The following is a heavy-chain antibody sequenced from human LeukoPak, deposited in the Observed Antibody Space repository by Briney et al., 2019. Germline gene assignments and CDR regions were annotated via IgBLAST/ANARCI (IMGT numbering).Heavy chain of an antibody. Sequence: PSETLSLTCTVSGGSISSYYWSWIRQPPGKALEWIGYIYYSGSTNYNPSLKSRVTISVDKSKNQFSLKLSSVTAADTAVYYCARMYSSGVDYWGQGTLVTVSS. CDR2: IYYSGST. CDR3: ARMYSSGVDY. J-gene: IGHJ4*02. CDR1: GGSISSYY. V-gene: IGHV4-59*12. D-gene: IGHD6-19*01.